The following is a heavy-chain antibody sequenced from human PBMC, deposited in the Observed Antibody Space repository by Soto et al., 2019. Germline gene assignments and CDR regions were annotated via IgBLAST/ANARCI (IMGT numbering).Heavy chain of an antibody. D-gene: IGHD4-4*01. CDR2: IKPDESEK. CDR1: GFTFNDYY. J-gene: IGHJ5*02. Sequence: PGGSLRLSCAASGFTFNDYYMTWIRQAPGKGLEWVARIKPDESEKKYADSVKGRFSISRDNAKNSMYLQMDSLRGEDTAVYYCVRGGSNYASWGQGTLVTVSS. CDR3: VRGGSNYAS. V-gene: IGHV3-7*01.